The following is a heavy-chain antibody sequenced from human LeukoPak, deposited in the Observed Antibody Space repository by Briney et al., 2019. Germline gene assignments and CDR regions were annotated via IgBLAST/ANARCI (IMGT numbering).Heavy chain of an antibody. V-gene: IGHV3-23*01. CDR3: AKGLHGRE. Sequence: AGGSLRLSCAASGFTSSSYGMSWVRQAPGKGLEWVSGISGSGGSTYYADSVKGRLTISRDNSKNTLHLQMNSLRAEDTAVYYCAKGLHGREWGQGTLVTVSS. CDR1: GFTSSSYG. CDR2: ISGSGGST. D-gene: IGHD4-11*01. J-gene: IGHJ4*02.